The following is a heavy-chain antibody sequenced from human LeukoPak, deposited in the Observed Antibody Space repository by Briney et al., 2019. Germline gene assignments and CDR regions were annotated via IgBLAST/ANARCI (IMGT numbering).Heavy chain of an antibody. D-gene: IGHD3-10*01. J-gene: IGHJ6*02. CDR1: GYTFTGYY. V-gene: IGHV1-2*04. CDR3: ARGSGASGIYGMDV. Sequence: ASVKVSCKASGYTFTGYYMHWVRQAPGQGLEWMGWINPNSGDTNYAQKFQGWVTMTRDTSISTAYMELSRLRSDDTAVYYCARGSGASGIYGMDVWGQGTTVTVSS. CDR2: INPNSGDT.